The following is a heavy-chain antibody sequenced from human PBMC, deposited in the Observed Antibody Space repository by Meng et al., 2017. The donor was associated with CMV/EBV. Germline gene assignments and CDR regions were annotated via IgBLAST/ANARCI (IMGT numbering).Heavy chain of an antibody. CDR3: ARECSSTSCYLY. CDR1: GGSFSGYY. CDR2: INHSGST. D-gene: IGHD2-2*01. Sequence: SQTPSLTCAVYGGSFSGYYWSWIRQPPGKGLEWVGEINHSGSTNYNPSLKSRVTISVDTSKNQFSLKLSSVTAADTAVYYCARECSSTSCYLYWGQGTLVTVSS. V-gene: IGHV4-34*01. J-gene: IGHJ4*02.